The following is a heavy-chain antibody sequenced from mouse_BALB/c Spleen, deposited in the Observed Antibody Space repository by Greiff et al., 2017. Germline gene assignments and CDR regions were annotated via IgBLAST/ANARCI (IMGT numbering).Heavy chain of an antibody. CDR1: GYSFSSYY. CDR2: IDPFNGGT. Sequence: VQLQQSGPELMKPGASVKISCKASGYSFSSYYMHWVKQSHGKSLEWIGYIDPFNGGTSYNQKFKGKATLTVDKSSSTAYMHLSSLTSEDSAVYYCAKDGGYWYFDVWGAGTTVTVAS. V-gene: IGHV1S135*01. J-gene: IGHJ1*01. CDR3: AKDGGYWYFDV.